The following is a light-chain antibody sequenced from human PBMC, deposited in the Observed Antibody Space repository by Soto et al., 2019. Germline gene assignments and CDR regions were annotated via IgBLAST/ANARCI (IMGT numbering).Light chain of an antibody. CDR2: DAS. Sequence: EIVLTQSPAPLSLSPGERATLSWRATRSVSSYLAWYQQKPGQAPRLLIYDASSRPTDIPARFSGSGSGTDFTLTISSLEPEDFALYYCQQRSNWPITFGQGTRLEIK. CDR1: RSVSSY. CDR3: QQRSNWPIT. J-gene: IGKJ5*01. V-gene: IGKV3-11*01.